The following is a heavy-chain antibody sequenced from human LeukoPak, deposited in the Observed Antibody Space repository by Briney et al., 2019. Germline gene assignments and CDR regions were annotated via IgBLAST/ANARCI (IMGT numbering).Heavy chain of an antibody. CDR1: GYTFTSYD. Sequence: ASMKVSCKASGYTFTSYDINWVRQATGQGLEWMGWMNPNSGNTGYAQKFQGRVTITRNTSISTAYMELSSLRSEDTAVYYCAKVTQGSGWYYFDYWGQGTLVTVSS. D-gene: IGHD6-19*01. CDR2: MNPNSGNT. V-gene: IGHV1-8*03. CDR3: AKVTQGSGWYYFDY. J-gene: IGHJ4*02.